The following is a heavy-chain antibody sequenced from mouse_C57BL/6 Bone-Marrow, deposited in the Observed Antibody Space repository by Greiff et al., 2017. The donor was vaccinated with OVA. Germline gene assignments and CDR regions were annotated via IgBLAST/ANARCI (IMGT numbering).Heavy chain of an antibody. J-gene: IGHJ2*01. V-gene: IGHV5-6*01. Sequence: EVHLVESGGDLVKPGGSLKLSCAASGFTFSSYGMSWVRQTPDKRLEWVATISSGGSYTYYPDSVKGRFTISRDNAKNTLYLQMSSLKSEDTAMYYCARRGYFDYCGQGTTLTVSS. CDR2: ISSGGSYT. CDR1: GFTFSSYG. CDR3: ARRGYFDY.